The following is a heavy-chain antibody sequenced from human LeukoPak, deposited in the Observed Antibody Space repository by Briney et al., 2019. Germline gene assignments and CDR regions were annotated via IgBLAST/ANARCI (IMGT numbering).Heavy chain of an antibody. CDR3: AQLNSGSYYFDY. J-gene: IGHJ4*02. CDR2: IYYSGST. V-gene: IGHV4-59*01. CDR1: GGSISSYY. D-gene: IGHD1-26*01. Sequence: RASETLSLTCTVSGGSISSYYWSWIRQPPGKGLEWIGYIYYSGSTNYNPSLKSRVTISVDTSKNQFSLKLSSVTAADTAVYYCAQLNSGSYYFDYWGQGTLVTVSS.